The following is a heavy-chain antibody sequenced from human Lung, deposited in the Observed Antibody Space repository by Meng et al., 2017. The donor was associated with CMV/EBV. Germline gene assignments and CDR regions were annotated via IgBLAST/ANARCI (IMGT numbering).Heavy chain of an antibody. CDR3: AKDLAKTKRGFRYVLDWFDP. J-gene: IGHJ5*02. CDR2: ITGSGDST. Sequence: GESLKISCVASGFTFSDFAMTWVRQAPGKGLEWVSTITGSGDSTYLADSVKGRFTISRVNSKNTLYLQMSSLRADDTAIYYCAKDLAKTKRGFRYVLDWFDPWGQGXLVTVSS. D-gene: IGHD5-12*01. CDR1: GFTFSDFA. V-gene: IGHV3-23*01.